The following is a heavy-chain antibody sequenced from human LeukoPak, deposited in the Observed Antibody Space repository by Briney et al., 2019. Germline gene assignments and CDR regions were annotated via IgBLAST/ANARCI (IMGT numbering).Heavy chain of an antibody. J-gene: IGHJ5*02. Sequence: SSETLSLTCTVSGDSISSYYWSWIRQPPGKGLEWIGYIYYSGSTNYNPSLKSRVTISVDTSKNQFSLKLSSVTAADTAVYYCAREALYCSSTSCYRHFDPWGQGTLVTVSS. V-gene: IGHV4-59*01. CDR1: GDSISSYY. D-gene: IGHD2-2*02. CDR2: IYYSGST. CDR3: AREALYCSSTSCYRHFDP.